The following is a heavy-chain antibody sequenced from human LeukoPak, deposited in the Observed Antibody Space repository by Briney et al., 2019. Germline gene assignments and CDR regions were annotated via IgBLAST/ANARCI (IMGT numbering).Heavy chain of an antibody. Sequence: PSETLSLTCAVYGGSFSGYYCSWIRQPPGKGLEWIGEINHSGSTNYNPSLESRVTISVDTSKNQFSLKLSSVTAADTAVYYCARGIRDRLAYYHYYGMDVWGQGTTVTVSS. J-gene: IGHJ6*02. CDR2: INHSGST. V-gene: IGHV4-34*01. CDR1: GGSFSGYY. CDR3: ARGIRDRLAYYHYYGMDV. D-gene: IGHD2-21*01.